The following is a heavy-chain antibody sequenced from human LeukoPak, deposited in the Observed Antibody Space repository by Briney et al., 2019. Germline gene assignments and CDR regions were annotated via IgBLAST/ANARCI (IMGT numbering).Heavy chain of an antibody. CDR3: AKDGSYYDYVWGSYGFDY. Sequence: GGSLRLSCAASGFTFSSYSMNWVRQAPGKGLEWVSAISGSGGSTYYADSVKGRFTISRDNSKNTLYLQMNSLRAEDTAVYYCAKDGSYYDYVWGSYGFDYWGQGTLVTVSS. V-gene: IGHV3-23*01. CDR2: ISGSGGST. J-gene: IGHJ4*02. CDR1: GFTFSSYS. D-gene: IGHD3-16*01.